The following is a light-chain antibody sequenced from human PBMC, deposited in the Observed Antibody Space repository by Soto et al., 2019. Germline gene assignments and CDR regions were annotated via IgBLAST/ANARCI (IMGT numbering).Light chain of an antibody. CDR1: QGVTPAY. CDR2: GAS. V-gene: IGKV3-20*01. J-gene: IGKJ1*01. CDR3: QQYGSSPSWT. Sequence: EIVLTQSPGTLSLSPGERATLSCRASQGVTPAYLAWYQHKPGQAPRLLIYGASSRATVIPDRFSGSGSGTDVTLTISRLEPEDFAVYYCQQYGSSPSWTFGQGTKVEIK.